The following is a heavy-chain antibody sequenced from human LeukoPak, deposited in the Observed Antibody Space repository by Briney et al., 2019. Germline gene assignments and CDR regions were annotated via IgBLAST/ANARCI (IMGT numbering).Heavy chain of an antibody. CDR2: IIPIFGTA. V-gene: IGHV1-69*05. D-gene: IGHD3-22*01. J-gene: IGHJ6*03. CDR1: GGTFSSYA. Sequence: ASVKVSCKASGGTFSSYAISWVRQAPGQGLEWMGGIIPIFGTANYAQKFQGRVTITTDESTSTAYMELSSLRSEDTAVYYCAIVVVITTSYYYYMDVWGKGTTVTVSS. CDR3: AIVVVITTSYYYYMDV.